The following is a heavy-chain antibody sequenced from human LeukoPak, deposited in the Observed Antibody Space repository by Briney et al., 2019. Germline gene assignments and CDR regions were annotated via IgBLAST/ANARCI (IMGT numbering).Heavy chain of an antibody. CDR3: ARFYCSSTSCYIDY. D-gene: IGHD2-2*02. CDR2: ISSSSSYI. V-gene: IGHV3-21*01. J-gene: IGHJ4*02. Sequence: GGSLRLSCAASGFTFSSYNMNWVRQAPGKGLEWVSSISSSSSYIYYADSVKGRFTISRDNAKNSLYLQMNSLRAEDTAVYYCARFYCSSTSCYIDYWGQGTLVTVSS. CDR1: GFTFSSYN.